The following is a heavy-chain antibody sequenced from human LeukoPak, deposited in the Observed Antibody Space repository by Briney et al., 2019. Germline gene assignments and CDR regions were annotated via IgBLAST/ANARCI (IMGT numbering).Heavy chain of an antibody. D-gene: IGHD3-9*01. Sequence: ASVKVSCKASGYTFTSYGISWVRQAPGQGLEWMGWISAYNGNTNYAQKLQGRVTMTTDTSTSTAYMELRSLRSDGTAVYYCTRGGVLRYFDWLEDYWGQGTLVTVSS. CDR3: TRGGVLRYFDWLEDY. J-gene: IGHJ4*02. CDR2: ISAYNGNT. V-gene: IGHV1-18*01. CDR1: GYTFTSYG.